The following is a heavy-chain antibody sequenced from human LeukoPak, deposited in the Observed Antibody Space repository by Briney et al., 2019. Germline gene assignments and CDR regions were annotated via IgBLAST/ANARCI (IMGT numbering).Heavy chain of an antibody. D-gene: IGHD3-10*01. CDR3: AETDGSGEDLGFDY. CDR2: IYHDGST. J-gene: IGHJ4*02. CDR1: GGSISSNNW. Sequence: SGTLSLTCAVSGGSISSNNWWSWVRQPPGKGLEWIGQIYHDGSTNYNPSLKSRVTISVDKSKNQFSLKLSSVTAADTAVYYCAETDGSGEDLGFDYWGQGTLVTVSS. V-gene: IGHV4-4*02.